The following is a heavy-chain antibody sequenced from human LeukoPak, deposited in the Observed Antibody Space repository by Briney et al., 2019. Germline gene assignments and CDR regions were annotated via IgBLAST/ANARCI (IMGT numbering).Heavy chain of an antibody. D-gene: IGHD3-22*01. CDR2: IYGNGGT. J-gene: IGHJ4*02. V-gene: IGHV4-31*03. CDR1: GGSISSGGYC. Sequence: SQTLSLTCTVSGGSISSGGYCWSWIRQHPGKGLEWIGYIYGNGGTYYNPSLKSRVTMSMDTSKNQFSLKLTSVAAADTAVYFCARGISTGYYFDYWGQGTLVTVSS. CDR3: ARGISTGYYFDY.